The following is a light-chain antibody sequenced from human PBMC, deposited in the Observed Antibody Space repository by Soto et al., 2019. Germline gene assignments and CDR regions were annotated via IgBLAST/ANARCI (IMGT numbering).Light chain of an antibody. CDR1: QSISSY. CDR3: KQSYSTSWT. CDR2: AAS. J-gene: IGKJ1*01. Sequence: DIQMTQSPSSLSASVGDRVTITCRASQSISSYLNWYQQKPGKAPKLLIYAASSLQSGVQSRFSGSGSGTDFTLTIRSLQPEDFATYYCKQSYSTSWTFGQGTKVDIK. V-gene: IGKV1-39*01.